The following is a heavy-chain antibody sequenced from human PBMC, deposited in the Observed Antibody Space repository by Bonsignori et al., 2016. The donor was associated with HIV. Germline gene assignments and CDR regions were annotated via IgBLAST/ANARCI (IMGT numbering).Heavy chain of an antibody. D-gene: IGHD7-27*01. CDR3: ARVKLGIDY. J-gene: IGHJ4*02. V-gene: IGHV3-48*02. Sequence: WIRQPPGKGLEWVAYIRSSGGSIYYADSVKGRFTISRDNAKNSLSLQLNSLRDEDTAVYYCARVKLGIDYWGQGSLVTVSS. CDR2: IRSSGGSI.